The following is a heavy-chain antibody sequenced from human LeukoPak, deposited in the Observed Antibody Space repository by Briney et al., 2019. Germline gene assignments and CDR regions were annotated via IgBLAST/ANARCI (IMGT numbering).Heavy chain of an antibody. CDR2: IWYDGSNK. CDR1: GFTFSSYG. CDR3: ARDLKLAYYDFWSGYSNYYYYGVDV. V-gene: IGHV3-33*01. Sequence: GGSLRLSCAASGFTFSSYGMHWVRQAPGKGLEWVAVIWYDGSNKYYADSVKGRFTISRDNSKNTLYLQMNSLRAEDTAVYYCARDLKLAYYDFWSGYSNYYYYGVDVWGQGTTVTVSS. J-gene: IGHJ6*02. D-gene: IGHD3-3*01.